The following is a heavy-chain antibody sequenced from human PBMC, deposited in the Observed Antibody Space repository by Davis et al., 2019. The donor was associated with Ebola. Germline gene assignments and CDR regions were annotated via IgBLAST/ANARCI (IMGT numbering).Heavy chain of an antibody. Sequence: GESLKISCAAFGFVFRNYVMSWVRRAPGKGLEWVSTHGTSGDTYYADSVKGRFTISRDNSKNTLHLQMNSLRVEDTAIYYCAKDTPNIWFDVWGQGTMVAVSS. J-gene: IGHJ3*01. V-gene: IGHV3-23*01. CDR2: HGTSGDT. D-gene: IGHD2-15*01. CDR3: AKDTPNIWFDV. CDR1: GFVFRNYV.